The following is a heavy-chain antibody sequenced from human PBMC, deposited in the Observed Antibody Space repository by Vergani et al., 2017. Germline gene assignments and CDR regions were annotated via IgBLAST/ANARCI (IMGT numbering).Heavy chain of an antibody. J-gene: IGHJ3*02. CDR3: AREGPYCSGTSCDIGHDAFDI. CDR2: ISYDGSNK. CDR1: GFTFSSFG. D-gene: IGHD2-2*02. Sequence: QVQLVESGGGVVQPGRSLRLSCAASGFTFSSFGIHWVRQAPGTGLEWVAVISYDGSNKYYADSVKGRFTISRDNSKNTLYLQMNSLRAEDTAVYYCAREGPYCSGTSCDIGHDAFDIWGQGTMVTVSS. V-gene: IGHV3-30-3*01.